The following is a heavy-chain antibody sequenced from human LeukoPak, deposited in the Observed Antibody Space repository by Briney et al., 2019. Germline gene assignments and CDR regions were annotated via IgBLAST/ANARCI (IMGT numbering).Heavy chain of an antibody. CDR2: IIXILGIA. CDR1: GGTFXXYA. V-gene: IGHV1-69*04. D-gene: IGHD2-21*02. J-gene: IGHJ1*01. Sequence: ASVKVSCKASGGTFXXYAISWVRQAPXXXXXXMGRIIXILGIANYAQKFQGRVTITADKSTSTAYMELSSLRSEDTAVYYCARDLDVVVTATEYFQHWGQGTLVTVSS. CDR3: ARDLDVVVTATEYFQH.